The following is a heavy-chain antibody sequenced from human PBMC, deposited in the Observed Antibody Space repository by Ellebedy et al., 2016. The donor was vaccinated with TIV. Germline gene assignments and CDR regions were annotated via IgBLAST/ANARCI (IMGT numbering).Heavy chain of an antibody. CDR3: ARIGTGDYLSHYFYYGMDV. D-gene: IGHD7-27*01. J-gene: IGHJ6*02. Sequence: SGPTLVKPTQTLTLTCTFSGFPLSTSGVGVGWIRQPPGKALEWLAHIFSNDEKSYSTSLKSRLTISKDTSKSQVVLTMTNMDPVDTATYYCARIGTGDYLSHYFYYGMDVWGQGTTVTVSS. CDR2: IFSNDEK. CDR1: GFPLSTSGVG. V-gene: IGHV2-26*01.